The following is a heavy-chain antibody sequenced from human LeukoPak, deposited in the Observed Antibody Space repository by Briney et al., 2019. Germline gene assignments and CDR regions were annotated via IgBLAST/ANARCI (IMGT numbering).Heavy chain of an antibody. Sequence: SETLSLTCTVSGGSISSYYWSWIRQPPGKGLEWVGEINHSGSTNYNPSLKSRVTISVDTSKNQFSLKLSSVTAADTAVYYCARGRAGPNYYYYYYMDVWGKGTTVTVSS. CDR3: ARGRAGPNYYYYYYMDV. V-gene: IGHV4-34*01. CDR1: GGSISSYY. CDR2: INHSGST. J-gene: IGHJ6*03.